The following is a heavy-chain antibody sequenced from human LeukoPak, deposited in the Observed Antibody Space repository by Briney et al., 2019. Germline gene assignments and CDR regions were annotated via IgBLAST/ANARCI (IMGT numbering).Heavy chain of an antibody. CDR2: IYSGGST. CDR3: ARDNGVGATGAFDI. Sequence: GGSLRLSCAASGFTVSSNYMSWVRQAPGKGLEWVSVIYSGGSTYYADSVKGRFTISRDNSKNTLYLQMNSLRAEDTAVYYCARDNGVGATGAFDIWGQGTMVTVSS. J-gene: IGHJ3*02. CDR1: GFTVSSNY. D-gene: IGHD1-26*01. V-gene: IGHV3-53*01.